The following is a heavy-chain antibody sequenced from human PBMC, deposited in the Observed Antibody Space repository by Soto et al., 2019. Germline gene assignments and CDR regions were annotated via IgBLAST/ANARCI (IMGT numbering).Heavy chain of an antibody. V-gene: IGHV4-59*01. Sequence: QVQLQESGPGLVKPSETLSLTCTVSGGSISPYYGGWIRQPPGKGLEWIGHIYYNGNTNYNPSLKSRVTISLDTSKNQFSLKLSSVTAADTAVYYCARMITRDYGMDVWGQGTTVTVSS. J-gene: IGHJ6*02. CDR3: ARMITRDYGMDV. D-gene: IGHD3-16*01. CDR1: GGSISPYY. CDR2: IYYNGNT.